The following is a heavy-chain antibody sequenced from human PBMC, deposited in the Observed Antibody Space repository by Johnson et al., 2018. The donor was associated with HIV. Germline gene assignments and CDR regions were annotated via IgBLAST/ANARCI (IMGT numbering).Heavy chain of an antibody. V-gene: IGHV3-23*04. CDR1: GFTFSSYA. J-gene: IGHJ3*02. Sequence: MQLVESGGGLVQPGGSLRLSCAASGFTFSSYAMSWVRQAPGKGLEWVSAISGSGGSTYYADSVKGRFTISRDNSKNTLFLQMNSLRAEDTAVYYCVRRFYDSSAFDIWGQGTLVTVSS. CDR3: VRRFYDSSAFDI. D-gene: IGHD3-22*01. CDR2: ISGSGGST.